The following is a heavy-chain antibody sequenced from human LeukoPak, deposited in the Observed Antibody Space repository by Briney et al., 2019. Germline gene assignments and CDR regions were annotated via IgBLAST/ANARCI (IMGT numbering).Heavy chain of an antibody. D-gene: IGHD3-10*01. J-gene: IGHJ4*02. CDR2: IKSKTDGGTT. Sequence: GSLRLSRAASGFTFKNPWKNRGRQAPGKGLEWVGRIKSKTDGGTTDYAAPVKGRFTISRDDSKNTLYLQMNSLKTEDTAVYYCTTETRGQWGQGTLVTVSS. CDR3: TTETRGQ. CDR1: GFTFKNPW. V-gene: IGHV3-15*01.